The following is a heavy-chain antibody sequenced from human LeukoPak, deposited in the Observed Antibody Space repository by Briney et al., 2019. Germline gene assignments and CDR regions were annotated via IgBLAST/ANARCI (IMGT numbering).Heavy chain of an antibody. D-gene: IGHD3-10*01. CDR2: MNPNSGNT. CDR3: ARDSAGVLSDAFDI. Sequence: ASVKVSCKASGGTFSSYAISWVRQAPGQGLEWMGWMNPNSGNTGYAQKFQGRVTMTRNTSISTAYMELSSLRSEDTAVYYCARDSAGVLSDAFDIWGQGTMVTVSS. V-gene: IGHV1-8*02. J-gene: IGHJ3*02. CDR1: GGTFSSYA.